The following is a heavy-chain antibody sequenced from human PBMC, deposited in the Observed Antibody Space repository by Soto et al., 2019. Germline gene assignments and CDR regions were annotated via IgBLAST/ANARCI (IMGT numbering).Heavy chain of an antibody. CDR3: VRDRGGVVPGRFDP. Sequence: PSETLSLTCTVSGGSISSGGYYWGWIRQHPGKGLEWIGYIYYSENTYYNPSLKSRVTISVDTSKNQFSLKLSSVTAADTAVYYCVRDRGGVVPGRFDPWGQGTLVTVS. V-gene: IGHV4-31*03. CDR1: GGSISSGGYY. J-gene: IGHJ5*02. CDR2: IYYSENT. D-gene: IGHD2-2*01.